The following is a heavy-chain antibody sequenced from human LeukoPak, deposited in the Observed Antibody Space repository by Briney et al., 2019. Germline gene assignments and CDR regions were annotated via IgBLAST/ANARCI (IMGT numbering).Heavy chain of an antibody. J-gene: IGHJ6*02. CDR3: ARVIAFHSWCLDV. D-gene: IGHD2-8*01. CDR2: IGSSSSTI. CDR1: GFTFSSFG. V-gene: IGHV3-48*01. Sequence: GGSLRLSCAASGFTFSSFGMNWVRQAPGKGLEWVSYIGSSSSTIYYADSVKGRFTISRDNAKNSLYLQMNSLRAEDTAVYYCARVIAFHSWCLDVWGQGTTVTVSS.